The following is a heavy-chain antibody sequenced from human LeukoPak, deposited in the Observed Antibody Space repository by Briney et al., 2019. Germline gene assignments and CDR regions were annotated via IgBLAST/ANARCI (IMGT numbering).Heavy chain of an antibody. D-gene: IGHD4-17*01. CDR1: GFTFSSYA. Sequence: GGSLRLSCAASGFTFSSYAMSWVRQAPGKGLEWVSAISGSGGSTYYADSVKGRFTISRDNSKNTLYLQMNSLRAEDTAVYYCAKDLFLTTVTTNQYFQHWGQGTLVTVSS. CDR3: AKDLFLTTVTTNQYFQH. CDR2: ISGSGGST. V-gene: IGHV3-23*01. J-gene: IGHJ1*01.